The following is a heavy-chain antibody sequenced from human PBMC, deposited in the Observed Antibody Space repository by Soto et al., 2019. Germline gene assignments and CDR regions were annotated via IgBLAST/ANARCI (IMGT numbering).Heavy chain of an antibody. CDR3: ASRHCSGGSCYNHGFYX. CDR2: IFFTGNI. V-gene: IGHV4-39*01. CDR1: GASLSSISYY. Sequence: ADTLSLTCTVSGASLSSISYYWGWIRQPPGKGLELVGSIFFTGNIYYNPSLKSRVTISVDTSRNQFSLMVNSVTAADTAVYYCASRHCSGGSCYNHGFYXWGQAALVTVSX. D-gene: IGHD2-15*01. J-gene: IGHJ4*02.